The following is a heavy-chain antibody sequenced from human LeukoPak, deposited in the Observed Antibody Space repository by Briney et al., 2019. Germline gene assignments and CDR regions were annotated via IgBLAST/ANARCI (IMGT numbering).Heavy chain of an antibody. J-gene: IGHJ4*02. D-gene: IGHD3-22*01. V-gene: IGHV4-61*02. CDR3: ARASYSYDISGWVPFDY. CDR1: GYSLSSGYY. CDR2: IHTSGST. Sequence: SETLSLTCTVSGYSLSSGYYWGWIRPPAGKGLEWIGRIHTSGSTTYNPSLKSRVTISGDTSENQFSLRLSSVTAADTAVYYCARASYSYDISGWVPFDYWGQGTLVTVSS.